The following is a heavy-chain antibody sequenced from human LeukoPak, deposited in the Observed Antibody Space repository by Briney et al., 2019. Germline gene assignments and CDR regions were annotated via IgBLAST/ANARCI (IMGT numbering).Heavy chain of an antibody. CDR1: GYTFTSYY. Sequence: ASVKVSCKASGYTFTSYYMHWVRQAPGQGLEWMGWINPNSGGTNYAQKFQGRVTMTRDTSISTAYMELSRLRSDDTAVYYCARVSSGWGYSSSTSCYRDFDYWGQGALVTVSS. CDR3: ARVSSGWGYSSSTSCYRDFDY. V-gene: IGHV1-2*02. CDR2: INPNSGGT. J-gene: IGHJ4*02. D-gene: IGHD2-2*02.